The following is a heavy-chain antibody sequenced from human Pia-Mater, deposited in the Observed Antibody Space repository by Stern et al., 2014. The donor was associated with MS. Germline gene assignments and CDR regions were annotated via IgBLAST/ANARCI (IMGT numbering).Heavy chain of an antibody. Sequence: EVQLVQSGGGLVQPGGSLRLSCAASGFTFGGSWMSWVRQAPGKGLEWVATIKQDESEKYYVDSVKGRFTISRDNAKNSLYLQMNSLRAEDTAVYYCARGGSRYFDYWGQGTLVTVSS. D-gene: IGHD3-10*01. CDR2: IKQDESEK. J-gene: IGHJ4*02. CDR3: ARGGSRYFDY. CDR1: GFTFGGSW. V-gene: IGHV3-7*01.